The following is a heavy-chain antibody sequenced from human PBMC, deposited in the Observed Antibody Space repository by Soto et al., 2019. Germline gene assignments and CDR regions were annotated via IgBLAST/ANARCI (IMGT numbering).Heavy chain of an antibody. Sequence: QVQLVESGGGVVQPGRSLRLSCAASGFTFSTYTMHWVRQAPGKGLEWVAVISYDGSNKYYADSVKGRFTVSRDNSRNTLYLQMNSLRADDTAVYYCARDLGCPRDCWGQGTLVTVSS. J-gene: IGHJ4*02. CDR3: ARDLGCPRDC. CDR2: ISYDGSNK. V-gene: IGHV3-30-3*01. CDR1: GFTFSTYT.